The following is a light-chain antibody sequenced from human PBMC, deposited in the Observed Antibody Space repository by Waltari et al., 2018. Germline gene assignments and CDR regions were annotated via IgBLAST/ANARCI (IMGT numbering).Light chain of an antibody. CDR2: YDN. CDR3: QVWDTSRELAI. V-gene: IGLV3-21*02. Sequence: SSVLTQPASVSVAPGRTATMTLEGHPSLKRVHWYQQKSGQAPVVVVFYDNGRPSGIPERFSGSKFRNTATLTISRVEAGDEADYYCQVWDTSRELAIFGGGTRVTVL. CDR1: HPSLKR. J-gene: IGLJ2*01.